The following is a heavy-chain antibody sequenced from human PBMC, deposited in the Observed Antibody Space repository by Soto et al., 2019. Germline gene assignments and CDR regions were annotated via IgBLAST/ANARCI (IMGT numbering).Heavy chain of an antibody. J-gene: IGHJ2*01. CDR2: IWYDGSNT. CDR3: TRDVSSRYFDL. Sequence: ESGGGVVQPGRSLRLSCAASGFTFRNYGMHWVRQAPGKGLEWVALIWYDGSNTFYIDSVKGRFTISRDNSKSTLHLQMNSLRAEDTAVYYCTRDVSSRYFDLWGRGSLVTVSS. CDR1: GFTFRNYG. V-gene: IGHV3-33*01.